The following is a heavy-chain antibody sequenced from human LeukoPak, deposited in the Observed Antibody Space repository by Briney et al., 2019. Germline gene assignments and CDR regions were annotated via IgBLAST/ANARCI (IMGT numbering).Heavy chain of an antibody. V-gene: IGHV3-30*04. CDR2: ISYDGSNK. D-gene: IGHD3-22*01. J-gene: IGHJ4*02. Sequence: PGGSLRPSCAASVFTFSSYAMHWVRQAPGKGLEWVAVISYDGSNKYYADSVKGRFTISRDNSKNTLYLQMNSLRAEDTAVYYCASGREYYDSSGPLDYWGQGTLVTVSS. CDR3: ASGREYYDSSGPLDY. CDR1: VFTFSSYA.